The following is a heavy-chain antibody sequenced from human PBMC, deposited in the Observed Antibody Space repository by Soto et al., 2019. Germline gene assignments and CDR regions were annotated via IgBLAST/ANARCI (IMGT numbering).Heavy chain of an antibody. J-gene: IGHJ6*02. D-gene: IGHD2-2*01. Sequence: ASETLSLTCTVSGGSISSGDYYWSWIRQPPGKGLEWIGYIYYSGSTYYNPSLKSRVTISVDTSKNQFSVKLSSVTAADTAVYYCARACYSITCYRGGGVVVWSQRSTSTV. CDR1: GGSISSGDYY. V-gene: IGHV4-30-4*01. CDR3: ARACYSITCYRGGGVVV. CDR2: IYYSGST.